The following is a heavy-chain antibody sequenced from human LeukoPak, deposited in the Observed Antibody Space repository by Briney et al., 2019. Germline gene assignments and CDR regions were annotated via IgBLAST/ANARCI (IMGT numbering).Heavy chain of an antibody. J-gene: IGHJ4*02. V-gene: IGHV4-59*01. Sequence: SETLSLTCTVSGGSMCSYYWSWIRQPPGKGLEWIGYTYYSGNTNYNPSLKSRVTISVDTSKNQFSLKVSSVTAADTAVYYCARVFHDSSGYPFDYWGQGTLVTVSS. CDR1: GGSMCSYY. D-gene: IGHD3-22*01. CDR3: ARVFHDSSGYPFDY. CDR2: TYYSGNT.